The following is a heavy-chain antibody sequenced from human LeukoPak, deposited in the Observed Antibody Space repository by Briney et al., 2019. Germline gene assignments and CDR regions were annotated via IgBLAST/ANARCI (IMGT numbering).Heavy chain of an antibody. V-gene: IGHV3-73*01. CDR1: GFTFSDSG. Sequence: PGGSLRLSCVASGFTFSDSGLHWVRQASGKGLEWVGRVRGKANSYATTYAASVNGRFTISRDDSKNTAYLQMNSLKTEDAAVYFCTITYYYDGSAYSNFDYWGQGTLVTVSS. D-gene: IGHD3-22*01. CDR3: TITYYYDGSAYSNFDY. J-gene: IGHJ4*02. CDR2: VRGKANSYAT.